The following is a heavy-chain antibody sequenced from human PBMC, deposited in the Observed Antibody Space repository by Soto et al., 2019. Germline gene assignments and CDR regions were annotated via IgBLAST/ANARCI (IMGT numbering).Heavy chain of an antibody. Sequence: PSETLSLTCTVSGGALSSYYWSWIRQPPGKGLEWIGNIDYSGSPNYNASLKSRVTISVDTSQSQFSLKLSSVTAADTAVYYFATFQKMAIVRVGAFDIWGQGTMVTVSS. J-gene: IGHJ3*02. V-gene: IGHV4-59*01. CDR1: GGALSSYY. CDR2: IDYSGSP. CDR3: ATFQKMAIVRVGAFDI. D-gene: IGHD5-12*01.